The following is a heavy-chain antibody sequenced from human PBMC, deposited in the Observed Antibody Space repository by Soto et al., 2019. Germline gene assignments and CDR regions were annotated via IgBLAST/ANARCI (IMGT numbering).Heavy chain of an antibody. CDR2: IIPIFGTA. V-gene: IGHV1-69*01. CDR3: AREGYCSGGSCYSDYYYYGMDV. D-gene: IGHD2-15*01. Sequence: QVQLVQSGAEVKKPGSSVKVSCKASGGTFSSYAISWVRQAPGQGLEWMGGIIPIFGTANCAQKFQGRVTITADESTSTAYMELSSLRSEDTAVYYCAREGYCSGGSCYSDYYYYGMDVWGQGTTVTVSS. CDR1: GGTFSSYA. J-gene: IGHJ6*02.